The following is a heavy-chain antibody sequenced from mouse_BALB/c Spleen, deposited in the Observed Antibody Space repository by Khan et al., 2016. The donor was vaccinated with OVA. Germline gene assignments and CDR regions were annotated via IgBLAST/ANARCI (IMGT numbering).Heavy chain of an antibody. Sequence: EVQLVESGGGLVQPGGSLKLSCAASGFAFSRYWMSWVRQAPGKGLEWIGEINPDSSTINYTPSLKDKFIISRDNAKNTLYLQMSKVRSEDTALCYWSRLGYYGYFNVWGAGTTVTVSA. J-gene: IGHJ1*01. CDR3: SRLGYYGYFNV. V-gene: IGHV4-1*02. D-gene: IGHD2-2*01. CDR2: INPDSSTI. CDR1: GFAFSRYW.